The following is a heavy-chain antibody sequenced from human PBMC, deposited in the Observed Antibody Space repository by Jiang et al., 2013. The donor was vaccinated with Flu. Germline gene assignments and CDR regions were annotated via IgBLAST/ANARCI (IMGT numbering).Heavy chain of an antibody. CDR3: ARGKQVYYASGSYANY. D-gene: IGHD3-10*01. V-gene: IGHV1-8*01. J-gene: IGHJ4*02. CDR1: GYTFTSYD. CDR2: MNPNSGNT. Sequence: SGAEVKKPGASVKVSCKASGYTFTSYDINWVRQATGQGLEWMGWMNPNSGNTIYAQKFQGRVTMTRNTSISTAYMELSSLRSEDTAVYYCARGKQVYYASGSYANYWGQGTLVTVSS.